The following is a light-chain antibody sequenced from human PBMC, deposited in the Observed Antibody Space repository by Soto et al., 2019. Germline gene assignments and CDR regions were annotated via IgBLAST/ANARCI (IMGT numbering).Light chain of an antibody. CDR2: DNS. Sequence: QSVLAQPPSVSGVPGQRVTISCTGSSSNIGADFDVHWYQQLPGTAPKLLIYDNSNRPSGVPDRFSGSKSGTSASLAITGLQAEDEADYYCQSYDSSLSDSHGVFGGGTKLTVL. CDR3: QSYDSSLSDSHGV. J-gene: IGLJ2*01. V-gene: IGLV1-40*01. CDR1: SSNIGADFD.